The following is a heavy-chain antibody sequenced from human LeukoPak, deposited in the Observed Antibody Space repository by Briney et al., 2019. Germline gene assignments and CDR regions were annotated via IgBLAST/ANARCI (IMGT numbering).Heavy chain of an antibody. V-gene: IGHV4-4*07. CDR2: IYTSGST. D-gene: IGHD3-9*01. CDR1: GGSISSYY. J-gene: IGHJ6*03. Sequence: SETLSLTCAVSGGSISSYYWSWIRQPAGKGLEWIGRIYTSGSTNYNPSLKSRVTMSVDTSKNQFSLKLSSVTAADTAVYYCARDFDIVTGYYDYYYYYMDVWGKGTTVTISS. CDR3: ARDFDIVTGYYDYYYYYMDV.